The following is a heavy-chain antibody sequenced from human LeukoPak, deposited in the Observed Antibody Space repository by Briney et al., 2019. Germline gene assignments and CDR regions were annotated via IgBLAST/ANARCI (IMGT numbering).Heavy chain of an antibody. D-gene: IGHD2-15*01. J-gene: IGHJ3*02. V-gene: IGHV4-59*01. CDR2: IYYSGST. CDR1: GCSISPYY. CDR3: ARTLSYCSGGSCYQYAFDI. Sequence: SETLSLTCTVSGCSISPYYWRWIRQPPGKGLEWIGYIYYSGSTIYIPSLKSRVTISVDTSKNQFSLKLSSVTAADAAVYYSARTLSYCSGGSCYQYAFDIWGLGTMVTVSA.